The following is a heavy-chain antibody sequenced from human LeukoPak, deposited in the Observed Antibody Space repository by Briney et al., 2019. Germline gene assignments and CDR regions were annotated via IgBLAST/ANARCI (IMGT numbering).Heavy chain of an antibody. CDR2: ISSSSSYI. Sequence: PGGSLRLSCAASGFTFSSYSMNWVRQAPGKGLEWVSSISSSSSYIYYADSVKSRFTISRDNAKNSLYLQMNSLRAENTAVYYCARDSKIQLWLRIVDYYGMDVWGQGTTVTVSS. J-gene: IGHJ6*02. V-gene: IGHV3-21*04. CDR3: ARDSKIQLWLRIVDYYGMDV. D-gene: IGHD5-18*01. CDR1: GFTFSSYS.